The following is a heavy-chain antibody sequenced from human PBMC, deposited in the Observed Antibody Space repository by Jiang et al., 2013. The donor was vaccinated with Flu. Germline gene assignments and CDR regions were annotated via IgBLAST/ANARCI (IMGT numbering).Heavy chain of an antibody. CDR3: ARLNYYDTGGYYSKRQTQFDY. V-gene: IGHV4-34*01. D-gene: IGHD3-22*01. J-gene: IGHJ4*02. CDR2: INHSGST. Sequence: LKPSETLSLTCAVYGGSFSGYYWSWIRQPPGKGLEWIGEINHSGSTNYNPSLKSRVTISVDTSKNQFSLRLSSVTAADTAVYYCARLNYYDTGGYYSKRQTQFDYWGQGTLVTVSS. CDR1: GGSFSGYY.